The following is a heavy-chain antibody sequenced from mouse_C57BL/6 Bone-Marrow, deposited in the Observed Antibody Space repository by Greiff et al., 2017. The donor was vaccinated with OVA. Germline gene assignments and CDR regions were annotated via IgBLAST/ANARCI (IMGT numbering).Heavy chain of an antibody. D-gene: IGHD4-1*01. CDR1: GYTFTSYG. CDR3: AREVTGTWFAY. V-gene: IGHV1-81*01. Sequence: QVQLQQSGAELARPGASVKLSCKASGYTFTSYGISWVKQRTGQGLEWIGGIYPRSGNTYYNEKFKGKATLTADKSSSTAYMELRSLTSEDSAVYFCAREVTGTWFAYWGQGTLVTVSA. CDR2: IYPRSGNT. J-gene: IGHJ3*01.